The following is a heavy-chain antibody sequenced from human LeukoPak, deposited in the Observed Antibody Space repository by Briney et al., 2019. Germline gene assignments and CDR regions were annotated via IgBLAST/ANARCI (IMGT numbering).Heavy chain of an antibody. J-gene: IGHJ6*03. Sequence: SQTLSLTCTVSGGSISSSSYYWGWIRQPPGKGLDWMGSIYYSGSTSYNPSLKIRATISLDTSKNNFPLNRSSVPPADTPLISCARGSSGRAAYYYYMDGWVKGTTVT. CDR1: GGSISSSSYY. D-gene: IGHD6-19*01. CDR3: ARGSSGRAAYYYYMDG. V-gene: IGHV4-39*06. CDR2: IYYSGST.